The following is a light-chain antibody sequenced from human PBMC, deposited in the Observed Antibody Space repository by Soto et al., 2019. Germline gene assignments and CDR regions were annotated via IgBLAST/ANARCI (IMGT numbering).Light chain of an antibody. CDR2: DVS. Sequence: QSALTQPASVSGSPGQSIAISCTGTSSDIGSYNYVSWYQQHPGKAPELLIYDVSDRPSGVFNRFSGSKSGNTASLTISGLQPEDEADYYCSSYTSSSTYVFGSGTKVTVL. CDR3: SSYTSSSTYV. J-gene: IGLJ1*01. V-gene: IGLV2-14*03. CDR1: SSDIGSYNY.